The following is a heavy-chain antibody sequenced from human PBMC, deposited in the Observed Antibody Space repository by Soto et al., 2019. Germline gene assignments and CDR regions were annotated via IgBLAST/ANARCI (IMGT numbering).Heavy chain of an antibody. V-gene: IGHV4-30-2*01. D-gene: IGHD3-22*01. J-gene: IGHJ3*02. CDR3: ARELLFYDSDGFSWDDAFDI. Sequence: QMHLQESGSGLVKPSQTLSLTCAVSGGSLSSSAYSWSWIRQPPGKGLEWIGFIYQSGSTYYNPSLKSRVTMSLDRPKNQFSLKLSSVTAADTAEYYCARELLFYDSDGFSWDDAFDIWGQGTMVTVSS. CDR2: IYQSGST. CDR1: GGSLSSSAYS.